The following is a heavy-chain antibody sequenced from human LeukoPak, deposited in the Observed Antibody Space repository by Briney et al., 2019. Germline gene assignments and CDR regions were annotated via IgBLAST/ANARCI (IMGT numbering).Heavy chain of an antibody. Sequence: GGSLRLSCAASGFTFTNYWVSWVRQAPGKGLELVANIKQDRSEKYYVDSVKGRFTISRDNAKNSLYLQMNSLRAEDTAVYYCARLREIPVFGVVTKSTSYFDYWGQGTLVTVSS. CDR2: IKQDRSEK. V-gene: IGHV3-7*01. CDR3: ARLREIPVFGVVTKSTSYFDY. D-gene: IGHD3-3*01. CDR1: GFTFTNYW. J-gene: IGHJ4*02.